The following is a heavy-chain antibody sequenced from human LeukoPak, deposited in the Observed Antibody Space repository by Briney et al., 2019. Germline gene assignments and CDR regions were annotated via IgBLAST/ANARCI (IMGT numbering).Heavy chain of an antibody. Sequence: PSESLSLTCSVSGDSIIYYYWSWIRQPPGKGLEWIRYIYYSGSTKYNPSLKSRVTISVDTSKNQFSLKLTSVTAADTAVYYCARGTNWSDENWFDPWGQGTLVTVSS. CDR2: IYYSGST. V-gene: IGHV4-59*01. D-gene: IGHD1-20*01. J-gene: IGHJ5*02. CDR3: ARGTNWSDENWFDP. CDR1: GDSIIYYY.